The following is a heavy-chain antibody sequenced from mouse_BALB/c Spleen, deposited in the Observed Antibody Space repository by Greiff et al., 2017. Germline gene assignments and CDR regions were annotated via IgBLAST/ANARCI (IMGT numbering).Heavy chain of an antibody. Sequence: VHVKQSGAELVKPGASVKLSCTASGFNIKDTYMHWVKQRPEQGLEWIGRIDPANGNTKYDPKFQGKATITADTSSNTAYLQLSSLTSEDTAVYYCARDDRYPFDDWGQGTTLTVSS. CDR1: GFNIKDTY. V-gene: IGHV14-3*02. CDR2: IDPANGNT. D-gene: IGHD2-14*01. CDR3: ARDDRYPFDD. J-gene: IGHJ2*01.